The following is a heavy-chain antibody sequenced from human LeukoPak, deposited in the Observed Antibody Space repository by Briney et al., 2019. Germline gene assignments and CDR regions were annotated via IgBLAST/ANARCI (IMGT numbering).Heavy chain of an antibody. V-gene: IGHV1-46*01. CDR2: INPSGGST. Sequence: ASVKVSCKASGYTFTSYYMHWVRQAPGQGLEWMGIINPSGGSTSYAQKFQGRVTMTRDTSTSTVYMELSSLRSEDTAVYYCARASYDYVWGSYRRDYYYYMDVWGKGTTVTISS. J-gene: IGHJ6*03. CDR1: GYTFTSYY. D-gene: IGHD3-16*02. CDR3: ARASYDYVWGSYRRDYYYYMDV.